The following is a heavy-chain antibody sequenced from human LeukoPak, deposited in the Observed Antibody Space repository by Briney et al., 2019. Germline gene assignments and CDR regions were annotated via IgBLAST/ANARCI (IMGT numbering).Heavy chain of an antibody. Sequence: PGGSLRLSCAASGFTFSSYAMHWVRQAPGKGLEWVAVISYDGSNKYYADSVKGRFATSRDNSKNTLYLQMNSLRAEDTAVYHCARGGGTIPNWFDPWGQGTLVTVSS. CDR3: ARGGGTIPNWFDP. CDR2: ISYDGSNK. CDR1: GFTFSSYA. J-gene: IGHJ5*02. D-gene: IGHD1-14*01. V-gene: IGHV3-30*09.